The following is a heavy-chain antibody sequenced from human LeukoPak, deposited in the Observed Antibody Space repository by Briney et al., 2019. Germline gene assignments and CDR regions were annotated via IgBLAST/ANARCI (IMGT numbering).Heavy chain of an antibody. D-gene: IGHD3-22*01. V-gene: IGHV4-39*07. CDR1: GGSISSSSYY. Sequence: PSETLSLTCTVSGGSISSSSYYWGWIRQPPGKGLEWIGSIYYSGSTYYNPSLKSRVTISVDRSKNQFSLKLSSVTAADTAVYYCARGSYYYDSSGYRGLDYWGQGTLITVSS. CDR3: ARGSYYYDSSGYRGLDY. J-gene: IGHJ4*02. CDR2: IYYSGST.